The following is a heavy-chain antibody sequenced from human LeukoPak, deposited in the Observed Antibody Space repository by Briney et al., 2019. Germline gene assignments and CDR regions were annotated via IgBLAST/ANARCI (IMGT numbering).Heavy chain of an antibody. Sequence: GGSLRLSCAASGFTFDDYAMHWVRQAPGKGLEWVSGISWNSGSIGYADSVKGRFTISRDNAKNSLYLQTNSLRAEDTALYYCAKGQWLVKEGMDVWGQGTTVTVSS. D-gene: IGHD6-19*01. J-gene: IGHJ6*02. CDR3: AKGQWLVKEGMDV. CDR1: GFTFDDYA. CDR2: ISWNSGSI. V-gene: IGHV3-9*01.